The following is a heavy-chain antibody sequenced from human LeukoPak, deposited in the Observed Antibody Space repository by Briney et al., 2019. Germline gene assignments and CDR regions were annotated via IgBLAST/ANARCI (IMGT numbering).Heavy chain of an antibody. CDR2: IRHDGSYK. J-gene: IGHJ4*02. V-gene: IGHV3-30*02. D-gene: IGHD1-1*01. CDR1: GFTFTSYG. CDR3: AKSPWNGKFRAYFDY. Sequence: GGSLRLSCVVSGFTFTSYGVHWVRQAPGKGLEWVAFIRHDGSYKDYADSVKGRFTISRDNSKNTLYLQMNSLRAEETAVYYCAKSPWNGKFRAYFDYWGQGTLVTVSS.